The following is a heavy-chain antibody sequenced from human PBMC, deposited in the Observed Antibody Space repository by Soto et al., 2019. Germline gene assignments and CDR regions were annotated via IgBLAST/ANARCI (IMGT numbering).Heavy chain of an antibody. CDR3: ARGATIFGVVITPLPYYYYYYMDV. V-gene: IGHV4-59*01. Sequence: SETLSLTCTVSGGSISSYYWSWIRQPPGKGLEWIGYIYYSGSTNYNPSLKSRVTISVDTSKNQFSLKLSSVTAADTAVYYCARGATIFGVVITPLPYYYYYYMDVWGKGTTVT. J-gene: IGHJ6*03. D-gene: IGHD3-3*01. CDR1: GGSISSYY. CDR2: IYYSGST.